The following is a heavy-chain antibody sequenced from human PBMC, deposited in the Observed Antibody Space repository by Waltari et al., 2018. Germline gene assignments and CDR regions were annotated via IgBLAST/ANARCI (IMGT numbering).Heavy chain of an antibody. CDR2: LNPNSGGT. CDR1: GYTFTGYY. D-gene: IGHD6-13*01. J-gene: IGHJ4*02. Sequence: QVQLVQSGAEVKKPGASVKVSCKASGYTFTGYYMHWVRKAPGQGLEWMGRLNPNSGGTNYAQKLQGRFTMTRATSISTAYMELSRLRSDDTAVYYCARVSPRAAAGSFDYWGQGTLVTVSS. V-gene: IGHV1-2*06. CDR3: ARVSPRAAAGSFDY.